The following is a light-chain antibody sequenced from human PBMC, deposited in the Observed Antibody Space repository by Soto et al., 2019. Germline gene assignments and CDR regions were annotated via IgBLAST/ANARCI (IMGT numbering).Light chain of an antibody. J-gene: IGKJ5*01. CDR1: QRVSPN. CDR3: QQYYTWPS. CDR2: GAS. V-gene: IGKV3-15*01. Sequence: EILMTQSPATLSVSPGERATLSCRASQRVSPNVAWYQQRPGQPPRLLTFGASTRATGIPGRFSGSGSGTEFTLTISSLESEDFAVYYCQQYYTWPSFGQGTRLEIK.